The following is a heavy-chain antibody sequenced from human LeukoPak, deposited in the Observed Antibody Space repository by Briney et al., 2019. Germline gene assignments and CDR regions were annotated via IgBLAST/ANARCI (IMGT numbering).Heavy chain of an antibody. V-gene: IGHV4-59*12. J-gene: IGHJ3*02. CDR1: GGSISSYY. Sequence: SETLSLTCTVSGGSISSYYWSWIRQPPGKGLEWIGYIYYSGSTNYNPSLKSRVTISVDTSKNQFSLKLSSVTAADTAVYYCARDARYYDYVWGSYRDDAFDIWGQGTMVTVSS. CDR2: IYYSGST. D-gene: IGHD3-16*01. CDR3: ARDARYYDYVWGSYRDDAFDI.